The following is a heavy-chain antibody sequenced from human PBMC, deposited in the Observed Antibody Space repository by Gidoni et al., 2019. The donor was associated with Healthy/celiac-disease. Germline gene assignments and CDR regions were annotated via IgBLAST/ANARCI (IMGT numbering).Heavy chain of an antibody. CDR3: ATRSYSSGWYGADQFDY. D-gene: IGHD6-19*01. CDR2: IKQDGSEK. J-gene: IGHJ4*02. Sequence: EVQLVESGGGLVQPGGSLRLSCAASGFTFSSYWMSWVRQDPGKGLEWVAKIKQDGSEKYYVDSVKGRFTISRDNAKNSLYLQMNSLRAEDTAVYYCATRSYSSGWYGADQFDYWGQGTLVTVSS. CDR1: GFTFSSYW. V-gene: IGHV3-7*01.